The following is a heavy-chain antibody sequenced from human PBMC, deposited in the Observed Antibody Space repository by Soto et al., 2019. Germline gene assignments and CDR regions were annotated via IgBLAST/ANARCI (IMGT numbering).Heavy chain of an antibody. J-gene: IGHJ4*02. CDR3: ARHPGYGLYYFDY. CDR1: GGSISSYY. V-gene: IGHV4-59*08. CDR2: IYYSGST. D-gene: IGHD5-18*01. Sequence: SETLSLTCTVSGGSISSYYWSWIRQPPGKGLEWIGYIYYSGSTNYNPSLKSRVTISVDTSNNQFSLKLSSVTAADTAVYYCARHPGYGLYYFDYWGQGTLVTVSS.